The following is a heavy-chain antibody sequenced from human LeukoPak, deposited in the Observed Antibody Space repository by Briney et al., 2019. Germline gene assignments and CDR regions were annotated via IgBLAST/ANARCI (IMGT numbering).Heavy chain of an antibody. J-gene: IGHJ4*02. CDR1: GGTFSSYA. Sequence: SCKASGGTFSSYAISWVRQAPGKGLEWVSAISGSGGSTYYADSVKGRFTISRDNSKNTLYLQMNSLRAEDTAVYYCAKVYLRYSSSSTFDYWGQGTLVTVSS. D-gene: IGHD6-6*01. V-gene: IGHV3-23*01. CDR2: ISGSGGST. CDR3: AKVYLRYSSSSTFDY.